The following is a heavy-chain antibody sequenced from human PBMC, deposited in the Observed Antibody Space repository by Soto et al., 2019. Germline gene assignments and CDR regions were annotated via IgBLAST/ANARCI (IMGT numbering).Heavy chain of an antibody. CDR1: GFTFSSYS. Sequence: GESLKISCAASGFTFSSYSMNWVRQAPGKGLEWVSSISSSSSYIYYADSVKGRFTISRDNAKNSLYLQMNSLRAEDTAVYYCAAGPYCGGDCPSWGQGTLVTVSS. CDR2: ISSSSSYI. D-gene: IGHD2-21*01. CDR3: AAGPYCGGDCPS. J-gene: IGHJ5*02. V-gene: IGHV3-21*01.